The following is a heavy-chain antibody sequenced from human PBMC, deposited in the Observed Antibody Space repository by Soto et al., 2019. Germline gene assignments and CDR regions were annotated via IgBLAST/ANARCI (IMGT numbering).Heavy chain of an antibody. D-gene: IGHD6-19*01. CDR3: ARADSSGWYFDY. CDR2: INHSGST. V-gene: IGHV4-34*01. CDR1: GGSFSGYY. Sequence: QVQLQQWGAGLLKPSETLSLTCAVYGGSFSGYYWSWIRQPPGKGLEWIGEINHSGSTNYNPSLKSRVTISVDTSKNQFSLKLSSVTAADTAVYYCARADSSGWYFDYWGQGTLVTVSS. J-gene: IGHJ4*02.